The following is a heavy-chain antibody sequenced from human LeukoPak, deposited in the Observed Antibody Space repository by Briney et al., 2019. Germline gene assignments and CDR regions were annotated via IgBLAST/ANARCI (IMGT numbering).Heavy chain of an antibody. Sequence: GGSLRLSCAASGFTLSSYWMHWVRQAPGKGLVWVSRINSDGGTTSYADSVKGRFTISRDNAKNTLYLQMNSLRAEDTAVYYCARDTADDAFDIWGQGTMVTVSS. CDR2: INSDGGTT. J-gene: IGHJ3*02. CDR3: ARDTADDAFDI. CDR1: GFTLSSYW. V-gene: IGHV3-74*01.